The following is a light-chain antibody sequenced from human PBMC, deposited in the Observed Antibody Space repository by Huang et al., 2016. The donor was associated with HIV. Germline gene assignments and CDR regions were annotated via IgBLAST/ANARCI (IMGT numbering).Light chain of an antibody. CDR2: DTS. CDR3: QQPGS. J-gene: IGKJ2*01. CDR1: QSVGGY. Sequence: EIVLTQSPATLSLSPGERATLSCRASQSVGGYLAWYQQKPGQAPRLLIYDTSTRATGIPARFSGSGSETDFTLTISSLEPDDFAVYYCQQPGSFGQGTKVDIK. V-gene: IGKV3-11*01.